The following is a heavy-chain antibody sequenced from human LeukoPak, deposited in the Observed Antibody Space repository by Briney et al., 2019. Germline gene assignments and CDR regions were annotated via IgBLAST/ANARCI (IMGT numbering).Heavy chain of an antibody. D-gene: IGHD2-15*01. CDR3: ARKMGCSGGSCHYFDY. J-gene: IGHJ4*02. V-gene: IGHV5-51*01. CDR1: GYSFTSYW. Sequence: GESLKISCKGSGYSFTSYWIGWVRQMPGKGLERMGIIYPGDSETRNSPSFQGQVTISADKSINTAYLQWSSLKASDTAMYYCARKMGCSGGSCHYFDYWGQGTLVTVSS. CDR2: IYPGDSET.